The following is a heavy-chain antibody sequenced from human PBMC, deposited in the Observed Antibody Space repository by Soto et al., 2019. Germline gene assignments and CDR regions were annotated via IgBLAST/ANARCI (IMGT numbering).Heavy chain of an antibody. V-gene: IGHV3-7*03. CDR1: GYSVSSYC. CDR3: ARDGAGYCSRTSCPIGQDYYYYYGMDV. D-gene: IGHD2-2*01. Sequence: XGSLRLACAASGYSVSSYCMSWVRQAPGGGVEGVANIKQDGSDNYYVQSLKGRFTISIDKSKNSLYLQLNCVTAADTAVYYCARDGAGYCSRTSCPIGQDYYYYYGMDVWGQRTTATVCS. CDR2: IKQDGSDN. J-gene: IGHJ6*02.